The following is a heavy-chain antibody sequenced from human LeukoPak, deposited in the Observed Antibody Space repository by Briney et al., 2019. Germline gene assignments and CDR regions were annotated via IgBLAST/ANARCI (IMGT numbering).Heavy chain of an antibody. V-gene: IGHV1-69*13. Sequence: ASVKFSCKASRGTFSSYAISWVRQAPGLGLEWMGGIIPNFGTANYAQKFQGRVTITADESTSTAYMELSSLRSEDTAVYYCARDSVYYYDSSGYRYWGQGTLVTVSS. CDR3: ARDSVYYYDSSGYRY. D-gene: IGHD3-22*01. J-gene: IGHJ4*02. CDR2: IIPNFGTA. CDR1: RGTFSSYA.